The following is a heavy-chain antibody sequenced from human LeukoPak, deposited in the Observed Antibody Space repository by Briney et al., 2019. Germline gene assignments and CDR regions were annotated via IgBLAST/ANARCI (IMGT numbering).Heavy chain of an antibody. V-gene: IGHV1-69*04. CDR1: GGTFSSYT. CDR2: IIPILGIA. Sequence: SVKVSCKASGGTFSSYTISWVRQAPGQGLEWMGRIIPILGIANYAQKFQGRVTITADKSTSTAYMELSSLRSEDTAVYYCAREEDCSSTSCYQVFDYWGQGTLATVSS. J-gene: IGHJ4*02. D-gene: IGHD2-2*01. CDR3: AREEDCSSTSCYQVFDY.